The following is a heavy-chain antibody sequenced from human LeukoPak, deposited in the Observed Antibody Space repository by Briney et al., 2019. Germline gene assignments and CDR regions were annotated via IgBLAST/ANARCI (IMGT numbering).Heavy chain of an antibody. J-gene: IGHJ4*02. D-gene: IGHD6-13*01. Sequence: GGSLSLSCAASGFTFSDYYMSWIRQAPGKGLEWVSYISSSGSTIYYADSVKGRFTISRDNAKNSLYLQMNSLRAEDTAVYYCARGRVWGSSWYYFDYWGQGTLVTVSS. CDR2: ISSSGSTI. CDR3: ARGRVWGSSWYYFDY. CDR1: GFTFSDYY. V-gene: IGHV3-11*01.